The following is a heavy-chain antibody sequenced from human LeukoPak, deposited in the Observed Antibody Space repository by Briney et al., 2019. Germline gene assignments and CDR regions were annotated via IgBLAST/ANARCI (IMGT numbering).Heavy chain of an antibody. CDR1: GFTFSNAW. J-gene: IGHJ4*02. Sequence: PGGSLRLSCAASGFTFSNAWMSWVRQAPGKGLEWVGRIKSKTDGGTTDYAAPVKGRFTISRDDSKNTLYLQMNSLKTEDTAVYYCATPYSSIDYFDYWGQGTLVTVSS. D-gene: IGHD6-13*01. CDR3: ATPYSSIDYFDY. V-gene: IGHV3-15*01. CDR2: IKSKTDGGTT.